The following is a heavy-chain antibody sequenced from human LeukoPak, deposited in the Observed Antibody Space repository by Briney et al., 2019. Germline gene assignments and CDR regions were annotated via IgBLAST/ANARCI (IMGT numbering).Heavy chain of an antibody. J-gene: IGHJ4*02. CDR1: GGSISRSNW. CDR2: IYHSGST. D-gene: IGHD4-17*01. CDR3: ARALTTVTQYYFDY. Sequence: SETLSLTCAVSGGSISRSNWWSWVRQPPGKGLEWIGEIYHSGSTNYNPSLKSRVNISVDKSKNQFSLKLSSVTAADTAVYYCARALTTVTQYYFDYWGQGTLVPVSS. V-gene: IGHV4-4*02.